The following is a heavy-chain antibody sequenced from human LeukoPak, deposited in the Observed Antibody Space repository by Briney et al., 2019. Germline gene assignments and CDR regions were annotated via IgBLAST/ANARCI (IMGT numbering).Heavy chain of an antibody. D-gene: IGHD5-12*01. CDR1: GGSISSYY. CDR2: IYYSGST. CDR3: ARVAAMRYYYGMDI. Sequence: PSETLSLTCTVSGGSISSYYWSWIRQPPGKGLEWIGYIYYSGSTNYNPSLKSRVTISVDTSKNQFSLKLSSVTAADTAVYYCARVAAMRYYYGMDIWGQGTTVTVSS. V-gene: IGHV4-59*08. J-gene: IGHJ6*01.